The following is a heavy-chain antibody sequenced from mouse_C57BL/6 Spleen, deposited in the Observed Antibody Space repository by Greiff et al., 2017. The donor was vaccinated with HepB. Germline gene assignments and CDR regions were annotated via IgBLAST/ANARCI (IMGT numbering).Heavy chain of an antibody. CDR1: GFTFSDYG. D-gene: IGHD1-1*01. Sequence: EVMLVESGGGLVKPGGSLKLSCAASGFTFSDYGMHWVRQAPEKGLEWVAYISSGSSTIYYADTVKGRFTISRDNAKNTLFLQMTSLRSEDTAMYYCERTVVARDYFDYWGQGTTLTVSS. J-gene: IGHJ2*01. V-gene: IGHV5-17*01. CDR3: ERTVVARDYFDY. CDR2: ISSGSSTI.